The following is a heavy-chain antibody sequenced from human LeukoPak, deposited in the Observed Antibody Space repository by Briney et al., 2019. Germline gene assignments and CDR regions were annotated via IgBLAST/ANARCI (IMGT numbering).Heavy chain of an antibody. V-gene: IGHV1-69*08. CDR3: VRSGYDYDWFDP. CDR1: GGSFSDYS. D-gene: IGHD5-12*01. CDR2: IIAILDTA. Sequence: SVKVSCKASGGSFSDYSISWVRQAPGQGLEWMGRIIAILDTAHYAQKFQGRFTITTDKSTTTVYMELSSLRSDDTAVYYCVRSGYDYDWFDPWGQGTLVTVSS. J-gene: IGHJ5*02.